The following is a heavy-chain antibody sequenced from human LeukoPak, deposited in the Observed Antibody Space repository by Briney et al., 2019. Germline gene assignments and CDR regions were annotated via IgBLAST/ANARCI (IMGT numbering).Heavy chain of an antibody. V-gene: IGHV4-59*12. J-gene: IGHJ4*02. Sequence: SETLSLTCTVSGGSISSYYWSWIRQPPGKGLEWIGYIYHSGSTYYNPSLKSRVTISVDRSKNQFSLKLSSVTAADTAVYYCARATYYGFWSGYSPLDYWGQGTLVTVSS. CDR2: IYHSGST. CDR3: ARATYYGFWSGYSPLDY. CDR1: GGSISSYY. D-gene: IGHD3-3*01.